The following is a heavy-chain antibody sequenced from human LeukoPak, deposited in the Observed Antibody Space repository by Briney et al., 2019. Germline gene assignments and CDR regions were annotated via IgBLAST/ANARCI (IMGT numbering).Heavy chain of an antibody. D-gene: IGHD1-26*01. Sequence: GGSLRLSCAASGFTFSSYVMTWVRQAPEKGLEWVSSIIDSGISTYYEDSVKGRFSISRDNSKNTLYLQMNSLRAEDTAVYYCAKGSRGSYDYWGQGTLVTVSS. CDR2: IIDSGIST. V-gene: IGHV3-23*01. CDR3: AKGSRGSYDY. CDR1: GFTFSSYV. J-gene: IGHJ4*02.